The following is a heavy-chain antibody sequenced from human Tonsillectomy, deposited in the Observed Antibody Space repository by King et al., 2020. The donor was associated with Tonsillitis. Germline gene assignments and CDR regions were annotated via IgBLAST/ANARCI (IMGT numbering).Heavy chain of an antibody. CDR1: GFTFSSYG. Sequence: VQLVESGGGVVQPGRSLRLSCAASGFTFSSYGMHWVRQAPGKGLEWVAVISYDGSNKYYADSVKGRFTISRDNSKNTLYLQMNSLRAEHTAVYYCAKALDIGSGWDLDYWGQGTLVTVSS. D-gene: IGHD6-19*01. CDR3: AKALDIGSGWDLDY. V-gene: IGHV3-30*18. J-gene: IGHJ4*02. CDR2: ISYDGSNK.